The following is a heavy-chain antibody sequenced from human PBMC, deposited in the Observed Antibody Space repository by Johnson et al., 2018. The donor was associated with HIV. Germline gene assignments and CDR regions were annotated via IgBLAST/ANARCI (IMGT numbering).Heavy chain of an antibody. D-gene: IGHD3-3*01. J-gene: IGHJ3*01. V-gene: IGHV3-30*14. CDR3: ATDYNFWSGRPDSFDV. CDR1: GFTFSTYA. Sequence: QVQLVESGGGLVQPGGSLRLSCAASGFTFSTYAFHWVRQAPGKGLDWVAVISYEGSNKYYADSVKGRITISRDNSKNTLYLQMDSLRAEDTAVYYCATDYNFWSGRPDSFDVWGQGTMVTVSS. CDR2: ISYEGSNK.